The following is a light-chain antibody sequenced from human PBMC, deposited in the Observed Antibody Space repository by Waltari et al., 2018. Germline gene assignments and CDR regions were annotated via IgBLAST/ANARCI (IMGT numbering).Light chain of an antibody. V-gene: IGLV2-23*02. CDR1: SRDVGSYNL. CDR3: CSYAGSSTL. CDR2: ELN. J-gene: IGLJ3*02. Sequence: QSALTQPASVSGSPGQSITISCTGTSRDVGSYNLVPWYQQYPGKAPKLMIYELNMRPSGVSNRFSGSKAGNTASLTISGRQAEDEADYYCCSYAGSSTLFGGGTKLTVL.